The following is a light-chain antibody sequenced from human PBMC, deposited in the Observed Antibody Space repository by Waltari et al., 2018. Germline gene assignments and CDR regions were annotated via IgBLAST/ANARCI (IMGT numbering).Light chain of an antibody. V-gene: IGLV1-51*01. CDR2: DDN. CDR1: RSNLGSNY. J-gene: IGLJ2*01. Sequence: QSVLTQPPSVSATSGQRVTISSSGKRSNLGSNYVSWYQQFPGTAPKLLIFDDNKRPSGIPDRFSGSKSGTSATLAITGLQSGDEADYYCGTWDSSLATLVFGGGTNLAVL. CDR3: GTWDSSLATLV.